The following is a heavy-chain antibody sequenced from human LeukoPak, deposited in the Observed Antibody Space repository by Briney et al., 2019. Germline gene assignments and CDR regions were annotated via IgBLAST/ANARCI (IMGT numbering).Heavy chain of an antibody. Sequence: GSLRLSCAASGFTFSTSAMHWVRQAPGKGLEWVAVMSYGGSNKYYADSVKGRFTISRDNSRNTLSLQMSSLRAEDTAVYYCASGSYHEHWGQGTLVTVSS. V-gene: IGHV3-30*15. CDR1: GFTFSTSA. J-gene: IGHJ4*02. CDR3: ASGSYHEH. D-gene: IGHD1-26*01. CDR2: MSYGGSNK.